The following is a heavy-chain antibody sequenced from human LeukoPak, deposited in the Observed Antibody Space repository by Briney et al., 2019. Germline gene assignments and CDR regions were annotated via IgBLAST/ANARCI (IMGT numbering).Heavy chain of an antibody. Sequence: PGGSLRLSCAASGFTFSSYAMHWVRQAPGKGLEWVAVISYDGSNKYYADSVKGRFTISRDNSKNTLYLQMNSLRAEDTAVYYCARDTGDSSGSYFDYWGQGTPVTVSS. CDR3: ARDTGDSSGSYFDY. J-gene: IGHJ4*02. V-gene: IGHV3-30-3*01. D-gene: IGHD3-22*01. CDR2: ISYDGSNK. CDR1: GFTFSSYA.